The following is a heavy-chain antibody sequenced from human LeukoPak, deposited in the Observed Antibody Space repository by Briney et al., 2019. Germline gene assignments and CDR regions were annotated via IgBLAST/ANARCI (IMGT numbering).Heavy chain of an antibody. CDR1: GGTFSSYA. Sequence: SVKVSCKASGGTFSSYAISWVRQAPGQGLEWMGGIIPIFGTANYAQKFQGRVTITTDESTSTAYMELSSLRSEDTAVYYCARDGGSSWYPTPFDYWGQGTLVTVSS. J-gene: IGHJ4*02. V-gene: IGHV1-69*05. CDR2: IIPIFGTA. CDR3: ARDGGSSWYPTPFDY. D-gene: IGHD6-13*01.